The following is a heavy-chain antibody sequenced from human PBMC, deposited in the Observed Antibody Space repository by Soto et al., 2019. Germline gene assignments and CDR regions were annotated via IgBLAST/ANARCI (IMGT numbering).Heavy chain of an antibody. V-gene: IGHV4-39*02. CDR3: AREVVGATTKTGMRIDY. CDR2: IYYSGST. J-gene: IGHJ4*02. Sequence: QLQESGPGLVKPSETLSLTCTVSGDSISSSRYSWGWIRQPPGKGLEWIGSIYYSGSTYYNPSLKSRVTISVDTSKNQFSLKLSSVTAADTAVYYCAREVVGATTKTGMRIDYWGQGTLVTVSS. D-gene: IGHD1-26*01. CDR1: GDSISSSRYS.